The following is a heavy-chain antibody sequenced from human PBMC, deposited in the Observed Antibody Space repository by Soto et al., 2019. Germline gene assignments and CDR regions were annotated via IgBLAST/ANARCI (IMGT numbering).Heavy chain of an antibody. Sequence: QVQLQQWGAGLLKPSETLSLTCAVYGGSFSGYYWSWIRQPPGKGLEWIGEINHSGSTNYNPPLKYQVTISVDTSKNQFSLKLSSVTAADTAVYYCARATAYCSGGSCYRRYYYYGMDVWGQGTTVTVSS. D-gene: IGHD2-15*01. V-gene: IGHV4-34*01. CDR1: GGSFSGYY. CDR2: INHSGST. CDR3: ARATAYCSGGSCYRRYYYYGMDV. J-gene: IGHJ6*02.